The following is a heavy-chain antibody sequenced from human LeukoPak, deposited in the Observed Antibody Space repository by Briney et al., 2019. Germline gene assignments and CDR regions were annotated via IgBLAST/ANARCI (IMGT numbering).Heavy chain of an antibody. CDR3: ARTGVPSYYDFWSHAFDI. CDR1: GGTFSSYA. V-gene: IGHV1-69*13. Sequence: SVKVSCKASGGTFSSYAISWVRQAPGQGLEWMGGIIPIFGTANYAQKFQGRVTITADESTSTAYMELSSLRSEDTAVYYCARTGVPSYYDFWSHAFDIWGQGTMVTVSS. D-gene: IGHD3-3*01. CDR2: IIPIFGTA. J-gene: IGHJ3*02.